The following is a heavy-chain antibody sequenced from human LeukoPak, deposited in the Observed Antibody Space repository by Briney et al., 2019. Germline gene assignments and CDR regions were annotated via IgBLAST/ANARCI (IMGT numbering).Heavy chain of an antibody. Sequence: GGSLRLSCAASGFTFGDHIMNWVRQVPGKGLEWISLISWNSGTIGYADSVKGRFTISRDNANNFLYLQMNSLRAEDTALYYCARAYKDRSLAGKKEFFQHWGQGTLVTVSS. D-gene: IGHD6-19*01. CDR2: ISWNSGTI. V-gene: IGHV3-9*01. J-gene: IGHJ1*01. CDR3: ARAYKDRSLAGKKEFFQH. CDR1: GFTFGDHI.